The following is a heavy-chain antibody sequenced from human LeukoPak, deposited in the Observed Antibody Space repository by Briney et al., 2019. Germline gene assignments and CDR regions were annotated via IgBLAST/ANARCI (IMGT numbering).Heavy chain of an antibody. Sequence: SETLSLTCAVSGYSISSGYYWGWIRQPPGKGLEWIGSIYHSGSTYYNPSLKSRVTISVDTSKNQFPLKLSSVTAADTAVYYCAVDRYDFWSDYQRGPISYWGRGTLVTVSS. J-gene: IGHJ4*02. CDR2: IYHSGST. CDR1: GYSISSGYY. D-gene: IGHD3-3*01. V-gene: IGHV4-38-2*01. CDR3: AVDRYDFWSDYQRGPISY.